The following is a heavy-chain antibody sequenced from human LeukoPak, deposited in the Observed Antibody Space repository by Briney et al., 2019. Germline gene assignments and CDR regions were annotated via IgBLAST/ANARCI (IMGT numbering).Heavy chain of an antibody. D-gene: IGHD1-1*01. J-gene: IGHJ4*02. CDR3: ARYSGTGYGIYYFDF. V-gene: IGHV4-61*08. CDR1: GGSISSGDYY. Sequence: SETLSLTCTVSGGSISSGDYYWSWIRQPPGKGLEWIGYIYYSGSTNYNPSLKSRVTISVDTSKNQFSLKLSSVTGADTAVYYCARYSGTGYGIYYFDFWGQGTLVTVSS. CDR2: IYYSGST.